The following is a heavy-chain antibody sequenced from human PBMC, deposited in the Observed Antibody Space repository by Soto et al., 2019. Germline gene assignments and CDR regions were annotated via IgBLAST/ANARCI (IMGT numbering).Heavy chain of an antibody. J-gene: IGHJ6*02. V-gene: IGHV4-59*01. CDR1: GDSIISYY. CDR2: IYYSGST. CDR3: ARAVGGFYRQRELYYGMYG. D-gene: IGHD1-7*01. Sequence: PATLSLTCTVSGDSIISYYWSWIRQPPGKGLEWIGYIYYSGSTNYNPSLKSRVTISVDTSKNQFSLKLSSVTAADTAVYYCARAVGGFYRQRELYYGMYGCGQGTTVTVSS.